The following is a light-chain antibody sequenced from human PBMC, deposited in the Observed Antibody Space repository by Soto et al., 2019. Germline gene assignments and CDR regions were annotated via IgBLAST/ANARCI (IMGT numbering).Light chain of an antibody. CDR1: QSVASN. Sequence: EIVMTQSPGSLSVSPGDEATLSCRASQSVASNVAWYQQKPGQGPRLLIHGASTRAVGVPARFSGSGSGTDFTLTISSLQSEDFAVYYCQQYHNWPPQYTFGQGTKLQIK. CDR3: QQYHNWPPQYT. CDR2: GAS. J-gene: IGKJ2*01. V-gene: IGKV3-15*01.